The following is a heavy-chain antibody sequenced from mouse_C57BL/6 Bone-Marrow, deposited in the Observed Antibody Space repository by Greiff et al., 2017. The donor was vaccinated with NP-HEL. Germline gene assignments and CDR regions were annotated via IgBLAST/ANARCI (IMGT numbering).Heavy chain of an antibody. D-gene: IGHD1-1*01. CDR3: ARGEYYGSSYGYFDV. CDR2: IDPSDSYT. CDR1: GYTFTSYW. J-gene: IGHJ1*03. Sequence: VQLQQPGAELVKPGASVKLSCKASGYTFTSYWMQWVKQRPGQGLEWIGEIDPSDSYTNYNQKFKGKATLTVDTSSSTAYMQLNSLTSEDSAVYDCARGEYYGSSYGYFDVWGTGTTVTVSS. V-gene: IGHV1-50*01.